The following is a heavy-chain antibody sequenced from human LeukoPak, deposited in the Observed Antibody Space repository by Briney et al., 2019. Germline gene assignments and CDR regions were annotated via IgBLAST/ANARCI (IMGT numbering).Heavy chain of an antibody. CDR1: GGSFSGYY. CDR3: ARAPRWGVRFDY. CDR2: INHSGST. Sequence: SETLSLTCAVYGGSFSGYYWSWIRQPPGKGLEWIGEINHSGSTNYNPSLKSRVTISVDTSKNQFFLKLSSVTAADTAVYYCARAPRWGVRFDYWGQGTLVTVSS. D-gene: IGHD3-16*01. J-gene: IGHJ4*02. V-gene: IGHV4-34*01.